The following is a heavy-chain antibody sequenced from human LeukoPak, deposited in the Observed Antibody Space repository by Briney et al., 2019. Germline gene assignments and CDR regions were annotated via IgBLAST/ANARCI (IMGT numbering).Heavy chain of an antibody. J-gene: IGHJ4*02. V-gene: IGHV3-30*02. CDR1: GFTFSSYG. Sequence: PGGSLRLSCAASGFTFSSYGMHWVRQAPGKGLEWVAFIRYDGSNKYYEDSVKGRFTISRDNSKNTLYLQMHSLRAEDTAVYYCAKGGGQWLSLAHFFDYWGQGTLVTVSS. CDR3: AKGGGQWLSLAHFFDY. CDR2: IRYDGSNK. D-gene: IGHD6-19*01.